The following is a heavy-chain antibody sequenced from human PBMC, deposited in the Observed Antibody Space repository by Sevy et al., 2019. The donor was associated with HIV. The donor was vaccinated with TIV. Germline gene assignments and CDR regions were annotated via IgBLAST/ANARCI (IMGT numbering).Heavy chain of an antibody. CDR2: IRQDRNEL. CDR1: GFTFDDYW. CDR3: ARRYFDL. J-gene: IGHJ4*02. Sequence: GWSLRLSCAASGFTFDDYWMQWVRQAAGQGLQWVANIRQDRNELYYADSVKGRFTISRDNAKESLFLQMTNLRVEDTAIYYCARRYFDLWGQGTLVTVSS. V-gene: IGHV3-7*01.